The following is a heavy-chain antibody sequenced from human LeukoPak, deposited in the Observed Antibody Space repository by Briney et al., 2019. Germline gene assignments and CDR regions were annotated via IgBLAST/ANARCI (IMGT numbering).Heavy chain of an antibody. CDR3: ARGRYYYGSGTFGDI. CDR2: IYTSGST. D-gene: IGHD3-10*01. V-gene: IGHV4-4*07. Sequence: SETLSLTCTVSGGSINNYYWSWIRQPPGKGLEWIGRIYTSGSTNYNPSLKSRVTMSVDTSKNQFSLKLSSVTAADTAVYYCARGRYYYGSGTFGDIWGQGTMVTVSS. CDR1: GGSINNYY. J-gene: IGHJ3*02.